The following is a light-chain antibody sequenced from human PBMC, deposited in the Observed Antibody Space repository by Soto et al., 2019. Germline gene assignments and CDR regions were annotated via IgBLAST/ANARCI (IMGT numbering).Light chain of an antibody. CDR1: SSNIGAGYD. J-gene: IGLJ3*02. V-gene: IGLV1-40*01. CDR2: GNN. Sequence: QAVVTQPPSVSGAPGQRVTISCTGSSSNIGAGYDVHWYQQLPGTPPKLLIYGNNNRPSGVPDRFSGSKSGTSASLAITGLQAEDEADYYCQSYDSSMSGSVFGGGTKLTVL. CDR3: QSYDSSMSGSV.